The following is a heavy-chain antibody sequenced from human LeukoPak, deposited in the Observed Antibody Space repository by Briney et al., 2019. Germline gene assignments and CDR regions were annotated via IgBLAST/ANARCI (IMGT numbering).Heavy chain of an antibody. V-gene: IGHV4-34*01. CDR3: ARGAWNYWPNWFDP. Sequence: SETLSLTCAVYGGSFSGYFWTWIRQPPGKGLEWIGEINHSGSTNYNPSLKSRVTISVDTSKNQFSLKLSSVTAADTAVYYCARGAWNYWPNWFDPWGQGTLVTASS. J-gene: IGHJ5*02. D-gene: IGHD1-7*01. CDR2: INHSGST. CDR1: GGSFSGYF.